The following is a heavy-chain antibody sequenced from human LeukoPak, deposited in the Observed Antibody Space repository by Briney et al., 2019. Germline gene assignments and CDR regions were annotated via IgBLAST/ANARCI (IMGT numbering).Heavy chain of an antibody. CDR3: ARVAAGYYYDSSGYYPIDY. Sequence: GGSLRLSCAASGFTFSNHWMHWVRQAPGKGLMWVSRINRGGSRTDYADSVKGRFTISRDNAKNSLYLQMNSLRAEDTAVYYCARVAAGYYYDSSGYYPIDYWGQGTLVTVSS. D-gene: IGHD3-22*01. CDR2: INRGGSRT. CDR1: GFTFSNHW. V-gene: IGHV3-74*01. J-gene: IGHJ4*02.